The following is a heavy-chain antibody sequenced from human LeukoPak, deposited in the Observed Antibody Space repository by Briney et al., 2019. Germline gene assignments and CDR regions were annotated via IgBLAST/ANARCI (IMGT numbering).Heavy chain of an antibody. J-gene: IGHJ6*03. D-gene: IGHD6-19*01. CDR1: GGSISSYY. CDR2: IYTSGST. V-gene: IGHV4-4*07. CDR3: ARETQWLDYYYYYMDV. Sequence: SETLSLTCTVSGGSISSYYWSWIRQPAGKGLEWIGRIYTSGSTNYNPSLKSRVTMSVDTSKNQFSLKLSSVTAADTAVYYCARETQWLDYYYYYMDVWGKGTTVTISS.